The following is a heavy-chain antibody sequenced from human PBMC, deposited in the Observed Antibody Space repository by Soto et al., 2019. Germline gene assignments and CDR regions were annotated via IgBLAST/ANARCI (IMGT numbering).Heavy chain of an antibody. V-gene: IGHV3-48*03. CDR2: ISSSGSTI. Sequence: GGSLRLSCAASGFTFSSYEMNWVRQAPGKGMEWVSYISSSGSTIYYADSVKGRFTISRDNAKNSLYLQMNSLRDEDPAVYYCARDTDWVSPTTNYWYFDLWGRGTLVTVSS. D-gene: IGHD3-9*01. J-gene: IGHJ2*01. CDR3: ARDTDWVSPTTNYWYFDL. CDR1: GFTFSSYE.